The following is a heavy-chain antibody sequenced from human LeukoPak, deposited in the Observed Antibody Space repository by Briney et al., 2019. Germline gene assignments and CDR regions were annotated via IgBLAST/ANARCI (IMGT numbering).Heavy chain of an antibody. V-gene: IGHV1-2*02. CDR1: GYTFTGYY. D-gene: IGHD6-19*01. CDR3: ARQSSYSTGWYGFDI. Sequence: ASVKVSCKASGYTFTGYYMHWVRQAPGQGLEWMGWINPNSGAKKNAQRFQGRVTMTRDTSITTAYMELSRLRSDDTAVYYCARQSSYSTGWYGFDIWGQGTMVTVSS. J-gene: IGHJ3*02. CDR2: INPNSGAK.